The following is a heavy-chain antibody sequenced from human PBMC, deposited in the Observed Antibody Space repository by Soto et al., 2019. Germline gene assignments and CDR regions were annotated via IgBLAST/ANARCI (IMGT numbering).Heavy chain of an antibody. D-gene: IGHD4-17*01. CDR2: ISSSGGGT. V-gene: IGHV3-23*01. CDR3: AKATYGDYGGFDY. J-gene: IGHJ4*02. Sequence: EVQLLESGGGLVQPGESLRLSCAASGFSFSSYAMSWVRQAPGKGLEWVSGISSSGGGTYYADSVRGRFTISRDDSKKTLNLQMSSLRAKDTALYYCAKATYGDYGGFDYWGQGTLVTVSS. CDR1: GFSFSSYA.